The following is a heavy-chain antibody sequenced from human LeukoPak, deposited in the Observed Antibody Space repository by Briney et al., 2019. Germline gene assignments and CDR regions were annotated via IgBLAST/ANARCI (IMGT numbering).Heavy chain of an antibody. CDR2: IKQDGSEK. CDR3: ARSPPWILYFDS. CDR1: GFTFSSYW. J-gene: IGHJ4*02. D-gene: IGHD5-12*01. V-gene: IGHV3-7*01. Sequence: GGSLRLSCEASGFTFSSYWMTWVRQAPGKGLEWVANIKQDGSEKYYVDSVKDRFTISRDNAKNSLDLQMNSLRVEDTAVYYCARSPPWILYFDSWGQGTLVTVSS.